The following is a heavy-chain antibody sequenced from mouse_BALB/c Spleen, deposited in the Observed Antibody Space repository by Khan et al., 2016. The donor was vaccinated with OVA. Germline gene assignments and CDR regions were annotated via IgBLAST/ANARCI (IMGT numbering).Heavy chain of an antibody. D-gene: IGHD2-12*01. CDR3: SPVGTYDVSFAY. V-gene: IGHV1S136*01. CDR2: IYPFNDDT. Sequence: VHVKQSGPELVKPGASMKMSCKASGYTFTSYVMHWVKQKPGLGLEWIGYIYPFNDDTKYNEKFKGKATLTSDRSSSTAYMELSSLTSEDSAVYCCSPVGTYDVSFAYWGQGTLVTVSA. CDR1: GYTFTSYV. J-gene: IGHJ3*01.